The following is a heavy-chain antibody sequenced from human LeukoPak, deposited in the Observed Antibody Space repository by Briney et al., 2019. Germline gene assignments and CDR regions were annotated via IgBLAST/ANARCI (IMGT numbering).Heavy chain of an antibody. CDR1: GFTFSDYW. J-gene: IGHJ4*02. CDR2: IRGDGYEK. CDR3: ARNGDYYRLDY. V-gene: IGHV3-7*01. D-gene: IGHD3-22*01. Sequence: GGSLRLSCAASGFTFSDYWMSWMRQAPGKGLEWVANIRGDGYEKQFADSVKGRFTISRDNAKNSLYLQMNNLRVEDTAVFYCARNGDYYRLDYWGQGTLVTVSS.